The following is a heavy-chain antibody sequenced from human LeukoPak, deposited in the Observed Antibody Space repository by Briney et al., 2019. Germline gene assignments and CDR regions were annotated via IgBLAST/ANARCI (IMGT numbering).Heavy chain of an antibody. CDR3: ARGSRCSSTSCYKWSRWFDP. D-gene: IGHD2-2*02. CDR2: MNPNSGNT. V-gene: IGHV1-8*01. CDR1: GYTFTSND. Sequence: ASVKVSCMASGYTFTSNDINWVRQATGQGLEWMGWMNPNSGNTGYAQKFQGRVTMTRNTSISTAYMELSSLRSEDTAVYYCARGSRCSSTSCYKWSRWFDPWGQGTLVTVSS. J-gene: IGHJ5*02.